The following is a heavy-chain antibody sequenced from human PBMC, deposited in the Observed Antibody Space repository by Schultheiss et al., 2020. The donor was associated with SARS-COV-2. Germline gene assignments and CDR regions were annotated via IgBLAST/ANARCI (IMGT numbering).Heavy chain of an antibody. V-gene: IGHV3-53*01. CDR1: GFTVSDDY. CDR3: ARAPYNRVTEDNWFDP. CDR2: IYSGGRT. Sequence: GGSLRLSCAASGFTVSDDYVTWLRQAPGKGLEWVSIIYSGGRTYYADSVKGRFTISRDKSENTVYLQMNSLRVEDTAVYYCARAPYNRVTEDNWFDPWGQGTLVTVSS. J-gene: IGHJ5*02. D-gene: IGHD2-21*02.